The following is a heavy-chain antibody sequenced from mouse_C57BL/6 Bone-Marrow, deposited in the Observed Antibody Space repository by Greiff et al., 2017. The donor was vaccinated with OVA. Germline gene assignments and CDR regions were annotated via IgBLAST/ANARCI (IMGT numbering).Heavy chain of an antibody. CDR3: ARWEKDGSPPFDY. CDR1: GYTFTSYW. D-gene: IGHD1-1*01. CDR2: IDPSDSET. J-gene: IGHJ2*01. V-gene: IGHV1-52*01. Sequence: QVQLQQPGAELVRPGSSVKLSCKASGYTFTSYWMHWVKQRPIQGLEWIGNIDPSDSETHYNQKFKDKATLTVDKSSSTAYMQLSSLTSEDSAVYYCARWEKDGSPPFDYWGQGTTLTVSS.